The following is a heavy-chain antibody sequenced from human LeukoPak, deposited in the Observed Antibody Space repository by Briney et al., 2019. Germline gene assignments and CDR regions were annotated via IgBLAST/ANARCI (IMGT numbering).Heavy chain of an antibody. Sequence: ASVKVSCKASGYTFTSYGISWVRQAPGQGLEWMGWISAYNGNTNYAQKLQGRVTMTTDTSTSIAYMELRSLRSDDTAVYYCAREYSGYDPLDYWGQGTLVTVSS. CDR3: AREYSGYDPLDY. CDR2: ISAYNGNT. J-gene: IGHJ4*02. CDR1: GYTFTSYG. D-gene: IGHD5-12*01. V-gene: IGHV1-18*04.